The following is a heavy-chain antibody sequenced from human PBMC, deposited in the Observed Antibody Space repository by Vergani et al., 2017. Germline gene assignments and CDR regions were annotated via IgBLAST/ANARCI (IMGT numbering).Heavy chain of an antibody. CDR2: IIPIFGTA. Sequence: QVQLLQSGAEVKKPGSSVKVSCKASGGTFRSYAISWVRQAPGQGLEWMGGIIPIFGTANYAQKFQGRVTITADESTSAAYMELSSLRSEDTAVYYCATTYYYDSSGSNYFDYWGQGTLVTVSS. D-gene: IGHD3-22*01. CDR3: ATTYYYDSSGSNYFDY. V-gene: IGHV1-69*01. CDR1: GGTFRSYA. J-gene: IGHJ4*02.